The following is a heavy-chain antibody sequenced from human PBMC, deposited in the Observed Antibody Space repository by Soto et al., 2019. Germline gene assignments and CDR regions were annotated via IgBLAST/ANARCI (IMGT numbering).Heavy chain of an antibody. CDR3: ARDRFDWSAASYFYGMDV. Sequence: PSETLSLTCTVSGGSINSYYWSWIRQPPGKGLEWIGYIFYSGSTNYNPSLMSRVTISVDTSKTQFSLKPSSVTAADTAIYYCARDRFDWSAASYFYGMDVWGQGTTVTVSS. J-gene: IGHJ6*02. CDR1: GGSINSYY. V-gene: IGHV4-59*01. D-gene: IGHD3-9*01. CDR2: IFYSGST.